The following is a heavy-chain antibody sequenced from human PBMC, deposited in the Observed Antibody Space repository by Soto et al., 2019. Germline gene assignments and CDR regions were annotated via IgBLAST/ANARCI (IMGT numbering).Heavy chain of an antibody. D-gene: IGHD2-21*01. CDR3: ARGHIPVYGPVPDYFDS. V-gene: IGHV4-34*02. CDR2: VTHSGST. Sequence: QVHLQQWGAGLLKPSETLSLTCGVYGGSLRGSYWSWLRQPPGKALEWLGKVTHSGSTTFNPSLKRRVSVSVDTSDNQFSLKLTSVTAADTAVYYCARGHIPVYGPVPDYFDSGGQGTLVTVSS. CDR1: GGSLRGSY. J-gene: IGHJ4*02.